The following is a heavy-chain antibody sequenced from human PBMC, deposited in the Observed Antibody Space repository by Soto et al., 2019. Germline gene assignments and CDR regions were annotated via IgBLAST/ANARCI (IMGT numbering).Heavy chain of an antibody. J-gene: IGHJ6*02. CDR1: GYTFTSYG. Sequence: QVQLVQSGGEVKKPGASVKLSCTASGYTFTSYGISWVRQAPGQGLEGMGWISAYNGKTNYAQNVQGRVTMTTDTSPRPXYVDLXXXXXXXXAVYXCAXXXXVXYYPGMDVWGQGTTVTVSS. V-gene: IGHV1-18*01. CDR3: AXXXXVXYYPGMDV. CDR2: ISAYNGKT.